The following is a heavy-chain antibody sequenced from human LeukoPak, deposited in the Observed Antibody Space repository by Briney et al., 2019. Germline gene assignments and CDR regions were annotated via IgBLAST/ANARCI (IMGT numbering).Heavy chain of an antibody. CDR1: GGSISSGSYY. Sequence: SETLSLTCTVSGGSISSGSYYWSWIRQPAGKGLEWIGRIYTSGSTNYNPSLKSRVTISVDTSKNQFSLKLSSVTAADTAVYYCARYDSSGYYLPRAFDIWGQGTMVTVSS. J-gene: IGHJ3*02. D-gene: IGHD3-22*01. V-gene: IGHV4-61*02. CDR3: ARYDSSGYYLPRAFDI. CDR2: IYTSGST.